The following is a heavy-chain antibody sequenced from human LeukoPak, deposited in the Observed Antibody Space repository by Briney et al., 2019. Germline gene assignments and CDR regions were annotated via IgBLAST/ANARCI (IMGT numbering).Heavy chain of an antibody. CDR3: AGANLRRYCSSTSCPNWFDP. D-gene: IGHD2-2*01. CDR2: ISAYNGNT. J-gene: IGHJ5*02. CDR1: GYTLTSYG. V-gene: IGHV1-18*01. Sequence: GASVKVSCKASGYTLTSYGISWVRQAPGQGLEWMGWISAYNGNTNYAQKLQGRVTMTTDTSTSTAYMELRSLRSDDTAVYYCAGANLRRYCSSTSCPNWFDPWGQGTLVTVSS.